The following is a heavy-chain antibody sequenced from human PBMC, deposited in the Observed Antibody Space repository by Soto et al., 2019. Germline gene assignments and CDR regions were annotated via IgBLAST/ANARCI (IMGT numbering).Heavy chain of an antibody. CDR2: INHSGST. D-gene: IGHD2-15*01. CDR1: GFTFSSYG. CDR3: ARAGTVVRSFD. Sequence: GSLRLSCAASGFTFSSYGMHWVRQAPGKGLEWIGEINHSGSTNYNPALKSRVSISVDTSKNQFSLKLRSATAADTAAYYCARAGTVVRSFDWGQGTLVTVSS. V-gene: IGHV4-34*01. J-gene: IGHJ4*02.